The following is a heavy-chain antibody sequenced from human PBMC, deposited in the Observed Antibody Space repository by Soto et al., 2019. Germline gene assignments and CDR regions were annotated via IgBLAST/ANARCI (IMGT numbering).Heavy chain of an antibody. CDR2: SYYSGTT. D-gene: IGHD1-20*01. J-gene: IGHJ5*02. V-gene: IGHV4-39*01. CDR3: TRRYNWNDNYFHX. Sequence: SDTLSLTFTVSGASISVHSYYWTWIRQPPGKGIELIGSSYYSGTTYFNPSLKSRATISVETSKNQFSLRLTSVTAADTAIYYCTRRYNWNDNYFHXWGPGALVTVSX. CDR1: GASISVHSYY.